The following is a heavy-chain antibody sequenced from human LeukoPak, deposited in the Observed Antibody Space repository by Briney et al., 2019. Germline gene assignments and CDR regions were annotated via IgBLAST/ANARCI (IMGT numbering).Heavy chain of an antibody. Sequence: GASVKVSCKASGGTFSSYAISWVRQAPGQGLEWMGGIITIFGTANYAQKFQGRVTITTDESTSTAYMELSSLRSEDTAVYYCARAGIAAAGMETHYYYYYMDVWGKGTTVTVSS. D-gene: IGHD6-13*01. V-gene: IGHV1-69*05. CDR3: ARAGIAAAGMETHYYYYYMDV. J-gene: IGHJ6*03. CDR2: IITIFGTA. CDR1: GGTFSSYA.